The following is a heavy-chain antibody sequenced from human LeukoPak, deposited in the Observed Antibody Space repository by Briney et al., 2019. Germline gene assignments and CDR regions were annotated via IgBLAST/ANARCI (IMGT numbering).Heavy chain of an antibody. CDR1: GYTFTSYG. J-gene: IGHJ6*02. D-gene: IGHD3-22*01. CDR2: ISAYNGNT. CDR3: ASPLDSINYYYYGMDV. V-gene: IGHV1-18*01. Sequence: ASVKVSCKASGYTFTSYGISWVRQAPGQGLEWMGWISAYNGNTNYAQKLQGRVTMTTDTSTSTAYMELRSLRSDDTAVYYCASPLDSINYYYYGMDVWGQGTTVTVSS.